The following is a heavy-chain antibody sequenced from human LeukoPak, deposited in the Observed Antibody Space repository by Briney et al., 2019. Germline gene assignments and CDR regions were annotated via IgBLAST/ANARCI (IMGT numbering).Heavy chain of an antibody. J-gene: IGHJ3*01. Sequence: GGSLRLSCAASGFTFSSHTMNWVHQAPGKGLEWVSSISSTSTSIYHADSVKGRFTISRDNTKNSLYLQMNSLRAEDTAVYYCARGFRAFDFWAQGTVVTVSS. CDR3: ARGFRAFDF. V-gene: IGHV3-21*01. CDR2: ISSTSTSI. CDR1: GFTFSSHT.